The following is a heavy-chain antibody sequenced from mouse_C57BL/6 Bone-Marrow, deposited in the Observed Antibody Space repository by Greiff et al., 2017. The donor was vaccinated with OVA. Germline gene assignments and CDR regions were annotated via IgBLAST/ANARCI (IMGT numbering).Heavy chain of an antibody. Sequence: QVQLQQPGAELVKPGASVKLSCKASGYTFTSYWMHWVKQRPGQGLEWIGMIHPNSGSTNYNEKFKSKATLTVDKSSSTAYMQLSSLTSEDSAVYYCATHGSSYYYAMDYWGQGTSVTVSS. CDR1: GYTFTSYW. J-gene: IGHJ4*01. V-gene: IGHV1-64*01. CDR3: ATHGSSYYYAMDY. D-gene: IGHD1-1*01. CDR2: IHPNSGST.